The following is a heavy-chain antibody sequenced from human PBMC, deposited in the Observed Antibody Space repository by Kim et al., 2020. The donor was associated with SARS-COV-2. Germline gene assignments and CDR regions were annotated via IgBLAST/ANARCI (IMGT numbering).Heavy chain of an antibody. J-gene: IGHJ4*02. CDR2: ISYDGSNE. CDR1: GFTFRSYA. V-gene: IGHV3-30*04. CDR3: AREDREGYNSFDY. Sequence: GGSLRLSCAASGFTFRSYAMHWVRQAPGMGLEWVALISYDGSNEYYADSVKGRFTFSRDNSKNTLYLEMNSLRAEDTAVYYCAREDREGYNSFDYWGQGTLVTVSS. D-gene: IGHD5-12*01.